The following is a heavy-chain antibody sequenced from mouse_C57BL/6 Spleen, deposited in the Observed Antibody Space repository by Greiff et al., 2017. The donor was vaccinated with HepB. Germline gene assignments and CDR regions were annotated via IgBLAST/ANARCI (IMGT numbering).Heavy chain of an antibody. J-gene: IGHJ4*01. V-gene: IGHV1-80*01. CDR3: ARGGFSYYYAMDY. D-gene: IGHD1-2*01. CDR1: GYAFSSYW. Sequence: VQLQQSGAELVKPGASVKISCKASGYAFSSYWMNWVKQRPGKGLEWIGQIYPGDGDTNYNGKFKGKATLTAAKSSSTAYMQLSSLTSEDSAVYFCARGGFSYYYAMDYWGQGTSVTVSS. CDR2: IYPGDGDT.